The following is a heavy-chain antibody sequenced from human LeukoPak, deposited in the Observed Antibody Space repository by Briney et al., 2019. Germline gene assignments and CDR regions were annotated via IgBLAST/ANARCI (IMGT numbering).Heavy chain of an antibody. CDR1: GFPFRTYW. D-gene: IGHD6-19*01. Sequence: GSLRLSCVGSGFPFRTYWMSWVRQAPGKGLEWASAIRGTGTTTFYAASVKGRFTISRDNSKNTADLQMNSLRAEDTAVYYCAKVSWLGTLPSYHFDSWGQGTQVTVSS. CDR3: AKVSWLGTLPSYHFDS. V-gene: IGHV3-23*01. J-gene: IGHJ4*02. CDR2: IRGTGTTT.